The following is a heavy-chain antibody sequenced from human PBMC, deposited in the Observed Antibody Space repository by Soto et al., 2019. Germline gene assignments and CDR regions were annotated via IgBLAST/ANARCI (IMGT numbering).Heavy chain of an antibody. CDR3: ARDSSSLDFDY. CDR2: ISYDGSNK. Sequence: VQLVESGGGVVQPGRSLRLSCAASGFTFSSYAMHWVRQAPGKGLEWVAVISYDGSNKYYADSVKGRFTISRDNSKNALYLQMNSLRAEDTAVYYCARDSSSLDFDYWGQGTLVTVSS. V-gene: IGHV3-30-3*01. CDR1: GFTFSSYA. D-gene: IGHD6-13*01. J-gene: IGHJ4*02.